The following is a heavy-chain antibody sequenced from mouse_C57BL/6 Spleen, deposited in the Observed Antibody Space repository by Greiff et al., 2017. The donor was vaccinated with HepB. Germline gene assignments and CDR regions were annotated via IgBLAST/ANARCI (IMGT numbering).Heavy chain of an antibody. CDR1: GYTFTSYW. J-gene: IGHJ2*01. CDR2: IHPNSGST. V-gene: IGHV1-64*01. CDR3: AREKSNWDGGYFDY. Sequence: VQLQQPGAELVKPGASVKLSCKASGYTFTSYWMHWVKQRPGQGLEWIGMIHPNSGSTNYNEKFKSKATLTVDKSSSTAYMQLSSLTSEDSAVYYCAREKSNWDGGYFDYWGQGTTLTVSS. D-gene: IGHD4-1*01.